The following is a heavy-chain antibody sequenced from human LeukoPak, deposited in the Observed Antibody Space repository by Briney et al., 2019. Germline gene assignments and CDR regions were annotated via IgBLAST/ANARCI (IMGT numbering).Heavy chain of an antibody. CDR3: AKDPTQVVDTAMVWGVGY. CDR2: ISGSGGST. J-gene: IGHJ4*02. V-gene: IGHV3-23*01. Sequence: GGSLRFSCAASGFTVSSNYMSWVRQAPGKGLEWVSAISGSGGSTYYADSVKGRFTISRDNSKNTLYLQMNSLRAEDTAVYYCAKDPTQVVDTAMVWGVGYWGQGTLVTVSS. D-gene: IGHD5-18*01. CDR1: GFTVSSNY.